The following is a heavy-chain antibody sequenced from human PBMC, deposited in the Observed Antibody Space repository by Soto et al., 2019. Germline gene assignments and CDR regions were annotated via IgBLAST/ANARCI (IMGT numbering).Heavy chain of an antibody. CDR1: GGSVSSGSYY. Sequence: PSETLSLTCTVSGGSVSSGSYYWSWIRQPPGKGLERIGYIFYSGSTNYNPSLKSRVTISVDTSKNQFSLKLSSVTAADTAVYYCAREAPPYYYDSSGYSGLRWFDPWGQGTLVTVSS. CDR3: AREAPPYYYDSSGYSGLRWFDP. V-gene: IGHV4-61*01. J-gene: IGHJ5*02. CDR2: IFYSGST. D-gene: IGHD3-22*01.